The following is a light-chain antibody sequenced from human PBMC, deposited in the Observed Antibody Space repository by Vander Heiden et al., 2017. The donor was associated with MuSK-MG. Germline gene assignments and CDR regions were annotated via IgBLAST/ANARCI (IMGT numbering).Light chain of an antibody. CDR2: AAS. V-gene: IGKV1-39*01. CDR3: QQRDSTPET. CDR1: QSISSY. J-gene: IGKJ2*01. Sequence: TPSPSSLSASVGDRVTITCRASQSISSYLNWYQQKPGKAPKLLIYAASSLQSGVPSRFSGSGSGTDFTLTISRLQPEDFATYYCQQRDSTPETFGQGTKLEIK.